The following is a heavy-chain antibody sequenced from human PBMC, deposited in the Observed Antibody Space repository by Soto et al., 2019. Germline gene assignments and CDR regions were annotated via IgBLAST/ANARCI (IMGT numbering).Heavy chain of an antibody. D-gene: IGHD3-3*01. CDR3: ARGQRFSDWFDP. CDR1: GGSMSSYY. CDR2: VYSSGGT. Sequence: PSETRSLTCTVSGGSMSSYYWTWMRQPAGKGLEWIGRVYSSGGTHYNPSLKSRVTISIDTSKNQFSLRLLSVTDADTAVYFCARGQRFSDWFDPWGQGTLVTVSS. V-gene: IGHV4-4*07. J-gene: IGHJ5*02.